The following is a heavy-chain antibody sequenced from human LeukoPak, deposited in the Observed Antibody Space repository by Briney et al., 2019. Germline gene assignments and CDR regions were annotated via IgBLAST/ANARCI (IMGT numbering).Heavy chain of an antibody. V-gene: IGHV3-23*01. CDR2: ISGSTGRT. J-gene: IGHJ6*02. Sequence: GGSLRLSCAAYGFTSSNFAMNWVRQAPGKGLECVSSISGSTGRTYYADSVKGRFTISRDDSKNTVYLEMNNLRAEDTALYFCAKANYSSECFYIMDVWGQGTMVTVSS. D-gene: IGHD1-7*01. CDR1: GFTSSNFA. CDR3: AKANYSSECFYIMDV.